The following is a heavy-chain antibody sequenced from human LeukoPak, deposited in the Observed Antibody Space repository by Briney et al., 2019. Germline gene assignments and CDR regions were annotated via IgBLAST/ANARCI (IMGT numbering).Heavy chain of an antibody. CDR2: IYYSGST. CDR3: ARVSGSGWAYDY. J-gene: IGHJ4*02. D-gene: IGHD6-25*01. V-gene: IGHV4-39*07. CDR1: GGSISSSSYY. Sequence: SETLSLTCTVSGGSISSSSYYWGWIRQPPGKGLEWIGSIYYSGSTYYNPSLKSRVTISVDTSKNQFSLNLSSVTAADTAVYYCARVSGSGWAYDYWGQGTLVAVSS.